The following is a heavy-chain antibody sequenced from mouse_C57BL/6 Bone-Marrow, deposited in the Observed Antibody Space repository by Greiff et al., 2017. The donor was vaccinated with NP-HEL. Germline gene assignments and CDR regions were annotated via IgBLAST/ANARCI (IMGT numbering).Heavy chain of an antibody. CDR2: IDPEHCDT. CDR3: TPRTAQATSWFAY. Sequence: VQLKASGAELVRPGASVKLSCTASGFNIKYAYMHWVKQRPEQGLAWIGWIDPEHCDTAYASTFQGKATITADTSSNTAYLQRSSLTSEDTAVDYCTPRTAQATSWFAYWGQGTLVTVSA. V-gene: IGHV14-4*01. CDR1: GFNIKYAY. D-gene: IGHD3-2*02. J-gene: IGHJ3*01.